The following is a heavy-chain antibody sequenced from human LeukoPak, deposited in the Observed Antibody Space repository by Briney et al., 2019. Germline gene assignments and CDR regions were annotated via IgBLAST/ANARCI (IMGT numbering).Heavy chain of an antibody. J-gene: IGHJ2*01. CDR1: GFTFSDFY. V-gene: IGHV3-11*01. CDR3: AGGPEEWLTLTWHFDL. CDR2: ISSGSVTI. Sequence: PGGSLRLSRAASGFTFSDFYMSWIRQAPGKGLEWVSYISSGSVTIYYADSVKGRFTISRDNAKNSLFLQMNSLRAEDTAVYYCAGGPEEWLTLTWHFDLWGRGTLVTVSS. D-gene: IGHD3-3*01.